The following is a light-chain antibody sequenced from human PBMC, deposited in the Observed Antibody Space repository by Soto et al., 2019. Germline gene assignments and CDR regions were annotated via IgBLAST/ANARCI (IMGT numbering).Light chain of an antibody. Sequence: DIQMTQSPSTLSASVRDRVTITCRASQSISSRLAWYQQKPGKAPKLLIYDDSSLKSGVPSRLSGSGSGTEFTLTISSLQPDDFATYYCQQYNSYSLIAFGQGTRLEIK. CDR3: QQYNSYSLIA. CDR2: DDS. V-gene: IGKV1-5*01. J-gene: IGKJ5*01. CDR1: QSISSR.